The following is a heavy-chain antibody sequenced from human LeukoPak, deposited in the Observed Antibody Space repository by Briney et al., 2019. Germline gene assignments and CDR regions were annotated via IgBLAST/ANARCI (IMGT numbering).Heavy chain of an antibody. CDR1: GYSFTSYD. Sequence: ASVKVSCKASGYSFTSYDINWVRQATGQGLEWMGWMNPNSGNTGYAQKFKGRVTLTRDTSITTAYMELSSLSSEDTAIYYCAREPSLHSSSSYNFWGQGILVTVSS. D-gene: IGHD6-6*01. V-gene: IGHV1-8*01. CDR2: MNPNSGNT. CDR3: AREPSLHSSSSYNF. J-gene: IGHJ4*02.